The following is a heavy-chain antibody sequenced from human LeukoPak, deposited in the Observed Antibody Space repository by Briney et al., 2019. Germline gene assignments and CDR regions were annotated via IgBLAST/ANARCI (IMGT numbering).Heavy chain of an antibody. CDR3: ARGTALPGVDY. CDR2: LNHDGSEK. CDR1: GFTFSNSW. V-gene: IGHV3-7*01. J-gene: IGHJ4*02. D-gene: IGHD3-10*01. Sequence: GGSLRLSCAASGFTFSNSWMNWFRQAPGRLVWVANLNHDGSEKNYFDSVEGRFTITRDNTKKTLYLQMNSLGAEDTAVYYCARGTALPGVDYWGQGTLVIVSS.